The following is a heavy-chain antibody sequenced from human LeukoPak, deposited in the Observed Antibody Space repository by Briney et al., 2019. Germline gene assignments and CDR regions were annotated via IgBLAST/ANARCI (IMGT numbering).Heavy chain of an antibody. CDR3: AADSSSRHY. CDR1: GGSFSGYY. J-gene: IGHJ4*02. D-gene: IGHD6-6*01. V-gene: IGHV4-34*01. CDR2: INHSGST. Sequence: KPSETLSLTCAVYGGSFSGYYWSWLRQPPGKGLEWIGEINHSGSTNYNPSLKSRVTISVDTSKNQFSLKLSSVTAADTAVYYYAADSSSRHYWAQGTLVTVSS.